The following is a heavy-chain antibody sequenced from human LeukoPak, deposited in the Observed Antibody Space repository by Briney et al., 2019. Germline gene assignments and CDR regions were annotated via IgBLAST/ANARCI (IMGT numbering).Heavy chain of an antibody. V-gene: IGHV4-34*01. CDR3: ARRVTIWNWFDP. CDR1: GGSFSGYY. J-gene: IGHJ5*02. CDR2: INHSGST. Sequence: SETLSLTCAVYGGSFSGYYWSWLRQPPGKGLEWIGEINHSGSTNYNPSLKSRVTISVDTSKNQFSLKLSSVTAADTAVYYCARRVTIWNWFDPWGQGTLVTVSS. D-gene: IGHD3-9*01.